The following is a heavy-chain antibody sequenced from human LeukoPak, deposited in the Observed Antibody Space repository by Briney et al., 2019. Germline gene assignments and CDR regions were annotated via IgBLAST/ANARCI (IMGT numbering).Heavy chain of an antibody. Sequence: GASVKVSCKAAGGTFSSYAISWVRQAPGQGLEWMGIIDPSVGTTTYAQKLQGRLTMTRDTSTSTVYMELSGLRSEDTALYYCARAFYDSSGYYYAGVLDYWGQGTLVAVSS. J-gene: IGHJ4*02. V-gene: IGHV1-46*04. CDR3: ARAFYDSSGYYYAGVLDY. D-gene: IGHD3-22*01. CDR2: IDPSVGTT. CDR1: GGTFSSYA.